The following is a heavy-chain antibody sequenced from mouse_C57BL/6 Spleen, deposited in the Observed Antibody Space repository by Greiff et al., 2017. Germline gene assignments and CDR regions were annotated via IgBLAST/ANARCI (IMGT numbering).Heavy chain of an antibody. CDR1: GFNIKDDY. V-gene: IGHV14-4*01. J-gene: IGHJ1*03. Sequence: EVQLQQSGAELVRPGASVKLSCTASGFNIKDDYMHWVKQRPEQGLEWIGWIDPENGDTEYASKFQGKATITADTSSNTAYLQLSSLTSEDTAVYCCTTSVLRKGYFDVWGTGTTVTVSS. CDR3: TTSVLRKGYFDV. CDR2: IDPENGDT. D-gene: IGHD1-1*01.